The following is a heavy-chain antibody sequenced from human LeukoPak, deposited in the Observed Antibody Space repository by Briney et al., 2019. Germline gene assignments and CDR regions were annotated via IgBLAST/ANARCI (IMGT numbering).Heavy chain of an antibody. CDR2: INHSGST. Sequence: PSETLSLTCAVYGGSFSGYYWSWIRQPPGKGLEWIGEINHSGSTNYNPSLKSRVTISVDTSKSQFSLKLSSVTAADTAVYYCARGRTIFGVVTPTGYFDYWGQGTLVTVSS. D-gene: IGHD3-3*01. CDR1: GGSFSGYY. J-gene: IGHJ4*02. CDR3: ARGRTIFGVVTPTGYFDY. V-gene: IGHV4-34*01.